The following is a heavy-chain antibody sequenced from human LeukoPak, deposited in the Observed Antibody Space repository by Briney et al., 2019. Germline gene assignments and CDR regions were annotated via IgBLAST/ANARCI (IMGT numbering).Heavy chain of an antibody. Sequence: GESLKISCTGSGYSFTTYWIGWVRQMPGKGLEWMGIIYPGDSDTRYSPSFQGRVTISADKSISTAYLQWSSLKASDTAMYYCARHSRGLLSKTSSTSYDYWGQGTLVTVSS. CDR3: ARHSRGLLSKTSSTSYDY. J-gene: IGHJ4*02. V-gene: IGHV5-51*01. CDR1: GYSFTTYW. D-gene: IGHD2-2*01. CDR2: IYPGDSDT.